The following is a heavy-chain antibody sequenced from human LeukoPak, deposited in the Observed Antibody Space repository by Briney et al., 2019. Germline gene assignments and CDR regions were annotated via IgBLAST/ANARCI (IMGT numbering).Heavy chain of an antibody. Sequence: GGSLRLTCAASGFAFDEYGVSWVRQAPGTGLEWASGINWNGGSTGYADSVKGRFTISRDNAKNSLYLQMNSLRAEDTALYYCARGYSGYDWGSYFDYWGQGTLVTVSS. CDR1: GFAFDEYG. D-gene: IGHD5-12*01. J-gene: IGHJ4*02. V-gene: IGHV3-20*04. CDR3: ARGYSGYDWGSYFDY. CDR2: INWNGGST.